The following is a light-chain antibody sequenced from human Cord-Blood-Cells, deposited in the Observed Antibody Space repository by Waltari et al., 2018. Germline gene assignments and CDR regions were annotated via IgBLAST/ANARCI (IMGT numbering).Light chain of an antibody. CDR3: SSYTSSSTYV. V-gene: IGLV2-14*01. J-gene: IGLJ1*01. CDR2: EVS. CDR1: SRDVGGYNN. Sequence: QSALTQPASVSGSPGQSITISCTGTSRDVGGYNNVSWYQQHPGKAPKLMIYEVSKRPSGVSNRFSGSKSGNTASLTISGLQAEDEADYYCSSYTSSSTYVFGTGTKVTVL.